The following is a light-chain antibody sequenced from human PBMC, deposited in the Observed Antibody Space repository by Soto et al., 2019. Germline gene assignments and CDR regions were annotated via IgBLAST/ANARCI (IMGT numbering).Light chain of an antibody. V-gene: IGLV3-21*04. Sequence: SYELTQPPSVSVAPGTTARITCGGNNIGSKSVHWSQQKPGQAPVLVIYYDSDRPSGIPERFSGSNSGNTATLTISRVEAGDEADYYCQVWDSSSDHYVFGTGTKLTVL. CDR2: YDS. CDR1: NIGSKS. J-gene: IGLJ1*01. CDR3: QVWDSSSDHYV.